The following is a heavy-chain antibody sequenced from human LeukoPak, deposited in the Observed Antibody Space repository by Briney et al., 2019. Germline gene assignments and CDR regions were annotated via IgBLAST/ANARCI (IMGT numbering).Heavy chain of an antibody. D-gene: IGHD3-10*01. CDR2: ISTSGSTI. CDR3: ASQRGSGSPHYYYYGMDV. J-gene: IGHJ6*02. CDR1: GFTFSTYE. V-gene: IGHV3-48*03. Sequence: PGGSLRLSCAVSGFTFSTYEMDWARQAPGKGLEWVSYISTSGSTIYYADSVKGRFTISRDNAKNSLYLQMNSLRVEDTAVYYCASQRGSGSPHYYYYGMDVWGQGTTVTVSS.